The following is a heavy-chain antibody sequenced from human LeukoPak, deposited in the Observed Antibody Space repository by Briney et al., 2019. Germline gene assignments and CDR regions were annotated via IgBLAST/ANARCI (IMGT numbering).Heavy chain of an antibody. D-gene: IGHD2-2*01. CDR3: AKGPKDIVVVPAAIYPDY. J-gene: IGHJ4*02. V-gene: IGHV3-23*01. Sequence: PGGSLRLSCAASGFTYSSYAMSWVRQAPGKGLEWVSAISGSGGSTHYADSVRGRFTISRDNSKNTLYLQMNSLRAEDTAVYYCAKGPKDIVVVPAAIYPDYWGQGTLVTVSS. CDR1: GFTYSSYA. CDR2: ISGSGGST.